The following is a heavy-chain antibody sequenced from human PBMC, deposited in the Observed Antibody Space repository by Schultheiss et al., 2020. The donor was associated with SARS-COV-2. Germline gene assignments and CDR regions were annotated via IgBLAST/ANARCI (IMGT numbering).Heavy chain of an antibody. J-gene: IGHJ4*02. Sequence: GGSLRLSCAASGLTFSSYAMSWVRQAPGKGLEWVSSISGNSDNTYHADSVKGRFTISRDNSKNTLYLQMNSLRAEDTAIYYCVKSPAGRQYSSSWYSRVKGVHYYFDYWGQGTLVTVSS. V-gene: IGHV3-23*01. CDR2: ISGNSDNT. CDR3: VKSPAGRQYSSSWYSRVKGVHYYFDY. D-gene: IGHD6-13*01. CDR1: GLTFSSYA.